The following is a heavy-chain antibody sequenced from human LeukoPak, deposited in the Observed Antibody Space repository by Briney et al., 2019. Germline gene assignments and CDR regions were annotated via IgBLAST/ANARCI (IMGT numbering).Heavy chain of an antibody. D-gene: IGHD1-26*01. V-gene: IGHV4-4*07. Sequence: SETLSLTCTVSGGSISSYYWSWIRQPAGKGLEWIGRIYTSGSTNYNPSLKSRVTMSVDTSKNQFSLKLSSVTAADTAVYYCARRRGGVGANHDAFDIWGQGTMVTVSP. J-gene: IGHJ3*02. CDR3: ARRRGGVGANHDAFDI. CDR1: GGSISSYY. CDR2: IYTSGST.